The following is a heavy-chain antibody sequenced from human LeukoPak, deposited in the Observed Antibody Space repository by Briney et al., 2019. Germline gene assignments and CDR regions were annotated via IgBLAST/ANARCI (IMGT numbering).Heavy chain of an antibody. CDR3: AREGRDYYYYMDV. CDR2: IFYSGST. D-gene: IGHD1-26*01. CDR1: GGSIRSYY. V-gene: IGHV4-59*12. Sequence: SETLSLTCTVSGGSIRSYYWTWIRQPPGKGLEWIGYIFYSGSTNYNPSLKSRVTMSVDTSKNQFSLKLSSVTAADTAVYYCAREGRDYYYYMDVWGKGTTVTISS. J-gene: IGHJ6*03.